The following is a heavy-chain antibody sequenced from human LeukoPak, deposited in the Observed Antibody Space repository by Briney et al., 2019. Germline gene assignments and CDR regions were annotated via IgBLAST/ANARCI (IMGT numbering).Heavy chain of an antibody. CDR3: ARAPSEWELRGYFDY. Sequence: GGSLRLSCAASGFTVSSNYMSWVRQAPGKGLEWVSVIYSGGSTYYADSVKGRFTISRDNSKNTLYLQMNSLRAEDTAVYYCARAPSEWELRGYFDYWGQGTLVTVSS. CDR1: GFTVSSNY. CDR2: IYSGGST. V-gene: IGHV3-53*01. D-gene: IGHD1-26*01. J-gene: IGHJ4*02.